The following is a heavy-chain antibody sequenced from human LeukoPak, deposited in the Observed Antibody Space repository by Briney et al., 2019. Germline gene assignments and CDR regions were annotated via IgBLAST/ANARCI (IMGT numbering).Heavy chain of an antibody. CDR3: ARGEDYYDSSGYYLLVY. D-gene: IGHD3-22*01. CDR2: INPNSGGT. Sequence: ASVKVSCKASGYTFTGYYMHWVRQAPGQGLEWMGWINPNSGGTNYAQKFQGWVTMTRDTSISTAYMELSRLRSDDTAVYYCARGEDYYDSSGYYLLVYWGQGTLVTVSS. J-gene: IGHJ4*02. CDR1: GYTFTGYY. V-gene: IGHV1-2*04.